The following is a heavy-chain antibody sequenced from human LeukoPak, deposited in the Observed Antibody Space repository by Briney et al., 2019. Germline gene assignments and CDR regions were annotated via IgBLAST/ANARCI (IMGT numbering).Heavy chain of an antibody. CDR2: MYHSGST. J-gene: IGHJ4*02. Sequence: SETLSLTRTVSNYSISTDYYWGWIRQPPGKGLEWIGTMYHSGSTYYNPSLKSRVTISVDTSKNQFSLKLSSVTAADTAVYYCATRLCSGNRCYSDYFDYWGQGTLVTVSS. CDR3: ATRLCSGNRCYSDYFDY. CDR1: NYSISTDYY. D-gene: IGHD2-15*01. V-gene: IGHV4-38-2*02.